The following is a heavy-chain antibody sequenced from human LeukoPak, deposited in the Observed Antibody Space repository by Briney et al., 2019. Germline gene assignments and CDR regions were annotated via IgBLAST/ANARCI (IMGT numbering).Heavy chain of an antibody. J-gene: IGHJ4*02. Sequence: GGSLRLSCAASGFTFNNYDMYWVRQDTGEGLEWVASISSAGDAFYPGSVKGRFIISRETAKNFLYLQMNSLRAGDTAVYYCARGGVWFGELFEHWGQGTLVTVSS. CDR3: ARGGVWFGELFEH. D-gene: IGHD3-10*01. CDR2: ISSAGDA. V-gene: IGHV3-13*04. CDR1: GFTFNNYD.